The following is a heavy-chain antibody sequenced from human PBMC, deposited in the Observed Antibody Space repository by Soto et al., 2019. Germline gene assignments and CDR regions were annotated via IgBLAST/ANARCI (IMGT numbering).Heavy chain of an antibody. Sequence: EVQLVESGGGLVQPGRSLRLSCAASGFTVDDYAMHWVRQAPGKGLEWVSGISWNSGSIGYADSVKGRFTLSRDNAKNALYLQMNSLRAEDTALYYCAKDMGWQLGAFDIWGQGTMVTVSS. CDR3: AKDMGWQLGAFDI. V-gene: IGHV3-9*01. CDR1: GFTVDDYA. CDR2: ISWNSGSI. D-gene: IGHD2-15*01. J-gene: IGHJ3*02.